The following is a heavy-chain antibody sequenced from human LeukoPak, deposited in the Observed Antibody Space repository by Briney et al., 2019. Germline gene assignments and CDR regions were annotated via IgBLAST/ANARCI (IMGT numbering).Heavy chain of an antibody. CDR2: INSDGSST. V-gene: IGHV3-74*01. Sequence: GGSLRPSCAASGFTFSSYWMHWVRQAPGKGLVWVSRINSDGSSTSYADSVKGRFTISRDNAKNTLYLQMNSLRAEDTAVYYCARTSSARGAFDIWGQGTMVTVSS. CDR1: GFTFSSYW. J-gene: IGHJ3*02. D-gene: IGHD3-10*01. CDR3: ARTSSARGAFDI.